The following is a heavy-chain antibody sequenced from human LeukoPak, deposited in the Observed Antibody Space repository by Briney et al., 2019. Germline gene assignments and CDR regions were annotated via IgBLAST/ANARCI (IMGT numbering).Heavy chain of an antibody. J-gene: IGHJ4*02. CDR2: IYYSGST. CDR1: GGSISSSSYY. D-gene: IGHD2-21*02. Sequence: SSETLSLTCTVSGGSISSSSYYWGWIRQPPGKGLEWTGSIYYSGSTYYNPSLKSRVTISVDTSKNQFSLKLSSVTAADTAVYYCAREDCGGDCYADYWGQGTLVTVSS. V-gene: IGHV4-39*02. CDR3: AREDCGGDCYADY.